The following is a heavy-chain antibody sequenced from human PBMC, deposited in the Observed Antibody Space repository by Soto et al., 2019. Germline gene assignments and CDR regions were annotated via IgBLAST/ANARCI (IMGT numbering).Heavy chain of an antibody. V-gene: IGHV5-51*01. CDR1: GYYFTGYW. Sequence: GESLKISCQASGYYFTGYWIGWVRQMPGKGLEWMGIIHPRDSDTKYSPSFQGHVTFSVDTSISTAFLQWNSLKASDSAIYYCARQHYDFWSGSDIGPSYFDFWGRGTQVTVSS. CDR3: ARQHYDFWSGSDIGPSYFDF. CDR2: IHPRDSDT. D-gene: IGHD3-3*01. J-gene: IGHJ2*01.